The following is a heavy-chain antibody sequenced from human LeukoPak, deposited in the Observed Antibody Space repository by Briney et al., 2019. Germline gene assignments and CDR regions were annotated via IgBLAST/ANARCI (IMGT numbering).Heavy chain of an antibody. Sequence: PGGSLRLSCAASGFTFSSHAMSWVRQAPGKGLEWVSAISGSGGSTYYADSVKGRFTISRDNSKNTLYLQMNSLRAEDTAVYYCARDLIQLWSSYNFDYWGQGTLVTVSS. CDR1: GFTFSSHA. CDR2: ISGSGGST. J-gene: IGHJ4*02. CDR3: ARDLIQLWSSYNFDY. D-gene: IGHD5-18*01. V-gene: IGHV3-23*01.